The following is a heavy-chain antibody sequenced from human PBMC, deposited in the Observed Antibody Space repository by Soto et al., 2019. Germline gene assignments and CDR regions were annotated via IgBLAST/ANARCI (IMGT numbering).Heavy chain of an antibody. CDR3: ARDKGYCSDTSCPDFDY. J-gene: IGHJ4*02. CDR2: VIPNLGVT. CDR1: GGPPSRYT. D-gene: IGHD2-15*01. V-gene: IGHV1-69*04. Sequence: SVEVSRKGFGGPPSRYTFSLVRQAPRQGFEWMGRVIPNLGVTNYAKKFQGRFTIVVDTSTSTAYMELNSLRYEDTAVYYCARDKGYCSDTSCPDFDYWGQGTLVTVSS.